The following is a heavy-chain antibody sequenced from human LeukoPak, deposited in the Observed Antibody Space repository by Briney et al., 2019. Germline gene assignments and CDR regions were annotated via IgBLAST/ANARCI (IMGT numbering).Heavy chain of an antibody. V-gene: IGHV3-23*01. J-gene: IGHJ3*02. CDR3: AAQEEDAFDI. CDR2: ISGSGGST. Sequence: GESLKISCAASGFTFSSYAMSWVRQAPGKGLEWVSAISGSGGSTYYADSVKGRFTISRDNSKNTLYLQMNSLRAEDTAVYYCAAQEEDAFDIWGQGTMVTVSS. CDR1: GFTFSSYA.